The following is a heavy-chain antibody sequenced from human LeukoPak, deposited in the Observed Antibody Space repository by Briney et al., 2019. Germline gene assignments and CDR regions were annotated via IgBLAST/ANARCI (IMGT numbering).Heavy chain of an antibody. Sequence: ASVKVSCKASGYTFTTYGVTWVRQAPGQGLEWMGWISPYNGDTNYAQNLQGRVTLTTDTSTSTAYMELRSLRSDDTAVYHCARDGAVAAVFDYWGQGTLVTVSS. D-gene: IGHD6-19*01. CDR3: ARDGAVAAVFDY. V-gene: IGHV1-18*01. CDR2: ISPYNGDT. CDR1: GYTFTTYG. J-gene: IGHJ4*02.